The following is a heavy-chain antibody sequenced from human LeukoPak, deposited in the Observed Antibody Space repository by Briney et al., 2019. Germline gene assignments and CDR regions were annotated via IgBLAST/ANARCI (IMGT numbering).Heavy chain of an antibody. D-gene: IGHD2-2*01. CDR2: ISAYNGNT. V-gene: IGHV1-18*01. CDR1: GHTFTSYG. CDR3: ARDYCYQLTSYYFDY. Sequence: ASEKVSCKASGHTFTSYGISWVRQAPGQGLEWMGWISAYNGNTNYAQKFQGRVTMTTDTSTSTVYMELRRLRSHDTAVYYCARDYCYQLTSYYFDYWGQGTLVTVSS. J-gene: IGHJ4*02.